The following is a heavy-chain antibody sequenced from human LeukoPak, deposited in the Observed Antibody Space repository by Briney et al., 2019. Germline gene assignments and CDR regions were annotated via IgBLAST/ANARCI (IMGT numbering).Heavy chain of an antibody. CDR2: IYSGGST. Sequence: GGSLRLSCAASGFTVSSNYMSWVRQAPGKGLEWVSVIYSGGSTYYADSVKGRFTISRDNSKNTLYLQMNSLRAEDTAVYYCARDGYYYDSSGYLDGAFDIWGQGTMVTVSS. J-gene: IGHJ3*02. CDR1: GFTVSSNY. D-gene: IGHD3-22*01. CDR3: ARDGYYYDSSGYLDGAFDI. V-gene: IGHV3-66*01.